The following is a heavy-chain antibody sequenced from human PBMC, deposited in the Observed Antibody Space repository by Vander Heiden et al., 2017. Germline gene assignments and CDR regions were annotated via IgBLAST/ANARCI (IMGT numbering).Heavy chain of an antibody. CDR1: GFTFSAHG. Sequence: QPGRSLTLPCEASGFTFSAHGMHWVRQAPGKGLEWVAVIWYEGINKDYADSVKGRFTISRDNSKNTVYLQMNSLRVDDTAVYYCARDRHSWLDYWGQGTLVTVSS. CDR3: ARDRHSWLDY. CDR2: IWYEGINK. J-gene: IGHJ4*02. V-gene: IGHV3-33*01. D-gene: IGHD1-26*01.